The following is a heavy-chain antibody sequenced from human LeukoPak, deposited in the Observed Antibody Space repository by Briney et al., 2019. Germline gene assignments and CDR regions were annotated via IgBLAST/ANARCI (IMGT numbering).Heavy chain of an antibody. Sequence: ASVKVSCKASGYTFTSYGISWVRQAPGQGLEWMGWISAYNGNTNYAQKLQGRVTMTTDPSTSTAYMELTILRSDGTAVYYCARDSGGYSCGEFDYWGQGTLVTVSS. D-gene: IGHD5-18*01. V-gene: IGHV1-18*01. CDR1: GYTFTSYG. J-gene: IGHJ4*02. CDR3: ARDSGGYSCGEFDY. CDR2: ISAYNGNT.